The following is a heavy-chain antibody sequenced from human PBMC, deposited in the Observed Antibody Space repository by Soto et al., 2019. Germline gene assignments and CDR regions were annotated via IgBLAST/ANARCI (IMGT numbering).Heavy chain of an antibody. V-gene: IGHV3-48*02. CDR2: ISSSGDTI. D-gene: IGHD2-15*01. Sequence: GGSLRLSCAASGFSFSTYSMNWVRQAPGRGLEWVSFISSSGDTIHYADSVKGRFTVSRGNAKNSLYLQMNSLRDEDTAVYYCARDHYCSGDTCYLISFDYWGQGTQVTVSS. CDR1: GFSFSTYS. J-gene: IGHJ4*02. CDR3: ARDHYCSGDTCYLISFDY.